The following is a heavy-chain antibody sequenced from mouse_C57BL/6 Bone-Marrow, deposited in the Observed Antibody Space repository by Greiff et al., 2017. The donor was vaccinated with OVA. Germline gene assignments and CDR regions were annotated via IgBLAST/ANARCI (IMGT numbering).Heavy chain of an antibody. J-gene: IGHJ2*01. CDR3: ARSAYDGYYYFDY. V-gene: IGHV1-82*01. D-gene: IGHD2-3*01. CDR2: IYPGDGDT. CDR1: GYAFSSSW. Sequence: QVQLVESGPELVKPGASVKISCKASGYAFSSSWMNWVKQRPGKGLEWIGRIYPGDGDTNYNGKFKGKATLTADKSSSTAYMQLSSLTSEDSAVYFCARSAYDGYYYFDYWGQGTTLTVSS.